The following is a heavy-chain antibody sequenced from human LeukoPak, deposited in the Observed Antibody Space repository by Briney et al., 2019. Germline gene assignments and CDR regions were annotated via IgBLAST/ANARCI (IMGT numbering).Heavy chain of an antibody. CDR3: ATGAYCDH. CDR1: GFTFSTYA. J-gene: IGHJ4*02. V-gene: IGHV3-23*01. CDR2: ITGSGDGT. Sequence: PGGSLRLSCAASGFTFSTYAMTWVRQAPGKGLEWVSSITGSGDGTSAADSVKGRFTISRDNSKNTLYLQMNGLRAEDTAIYFCATGAYCDHWGQGTLVTVSS.